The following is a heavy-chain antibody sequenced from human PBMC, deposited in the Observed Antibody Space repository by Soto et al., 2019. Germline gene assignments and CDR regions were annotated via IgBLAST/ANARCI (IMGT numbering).Heavy chain of an antibody. CDR2: IWYDGSNK. CDR3: ARETSIARMDV. V-gene: IGHV3-33*01. CDR1: GFTFSSYD. Sequence: QVQLVESGGGVVQPGRSLRLSCAASGFTFSSYDMHWVRQAPGKGLEWVAVIWYDGSNKYYADSVKGRFTISRDNSKNTLYVQMNSLRAEDTAVYYCARETSIARMDVWGQGTTVTVSS. J-gene: IGHJ6*02. D-gene: IGHD6-6*01.